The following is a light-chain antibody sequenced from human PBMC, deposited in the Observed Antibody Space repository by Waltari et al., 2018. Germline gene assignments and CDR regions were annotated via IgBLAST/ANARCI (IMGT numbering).Light chain of an antibody. V-gene: IGKV3-11*01. CDR1: QSVRSY. J-gene: IGKJ3*01. CDR2: DAS. Sequence: EIVLTQSPATLSLSPGERATLACRASQSVRSYLAWYQQKPGQAPRLLIYDASNRATGNPASFSGRGSGTYFTLPISSLDPEDFAVYYCQQRSNWFTFGPGTKVDIK. CDR3: QQRSNWFT.